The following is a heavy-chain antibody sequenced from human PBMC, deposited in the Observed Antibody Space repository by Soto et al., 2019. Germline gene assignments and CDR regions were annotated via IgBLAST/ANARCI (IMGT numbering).Heavy chain of an antibody. CDR1: GGSISSSSYY. V-gene: IGHV4-39*01. Sequence: SETLSLTCTVSGGSISSSSYYWGWIRQPPGKGLEWIGSIYYSGSTYYNPSLKSRVTISVDTSKNQFSLKLSSVTAADTAVYYCGRVEVGGAMRGDIWGQGTMVTVSS. CDR3: GRVEVGGAMRGDI. D-gene: IGHD3-16*01. CDR2: IYYSGST. J-gene: IGHJ3*02.